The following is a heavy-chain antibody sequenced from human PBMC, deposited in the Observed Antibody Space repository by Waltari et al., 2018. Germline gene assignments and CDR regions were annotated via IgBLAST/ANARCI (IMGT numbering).Heavy chain of an antibody. Sequence: EVQLVESGGDLVQPGGSLRLSCSASGFTFSEYTMHWVRQAPGKGLEYVSLISADGGSTYYADSVKGRFTISRDNFKNALFLQMTSLRAEDTAVYYCVRATTMINVNKNFNCWGQGTLVTVSS. V-gene: IGHV3-64D*06. CDR1: GFTFSEYT. J-gene: IGHJ4*02. D-gene: IGHD4-17*01. CDR2: ISADGGST. CDR3: VRATTMINVNKNFNC.